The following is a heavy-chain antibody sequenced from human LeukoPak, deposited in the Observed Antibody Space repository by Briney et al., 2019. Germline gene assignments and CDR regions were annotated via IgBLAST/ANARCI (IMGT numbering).Heavy chain of an antibody. CDR2: ISAYNGNT. CDR1: GYTFTSYG. J-gene: IGHJ3*02. V-gene: IGHV1-18*01. D-gene: IGHD3-22*01. Sequence: GASVKVSCKASGYTFTSYGISWVRQAPGQGLEWMGWISAYNGNTNYAQKLQGRVTMTTDTSTSTAYMELRSLRSDDTAVYYCAREGDSSGYYYGGHDAFDIWGQGTMVTVSS. CDR3: AREGDSSGYYYGGHDAFDI.